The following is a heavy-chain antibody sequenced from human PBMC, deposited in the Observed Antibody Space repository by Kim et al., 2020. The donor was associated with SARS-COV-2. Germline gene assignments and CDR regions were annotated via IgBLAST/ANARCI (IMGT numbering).Heavy chain of an antibody. J-gene: IGHJ4*02. D-gene: IGHD1-1*01. Sequence: SETLSLTCTVSGGSISGYYWNWIRQPPGRGLEWIGYFFYTGKTYYNPSLKSRVTMSLDTPEKQISLRLSSFSAADTAVYYCARHTAGTGRFDYWGQGTL. CDR2: FFYTGKT. V-gene: IGHV4-59*01. CDR3: ARHTAGTGRFDY. CDR1: GGSISGYY.